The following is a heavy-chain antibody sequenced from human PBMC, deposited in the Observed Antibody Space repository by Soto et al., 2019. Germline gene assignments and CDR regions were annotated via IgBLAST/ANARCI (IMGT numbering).Heavy chain of an antibody. Sequence: SETLSLTGTVSGGSISSGDYYWSWIRRPPGKGLEWIGYIYYSGSTYYNPSLKSRVTISVDTSKNQFSLKLSSVTAADTAVYYCARSLWCGSYGMDVWGQGTTVTVSS. J-gene: IGHJ6*02. D-gene: IGHD3-10*01. CDR1: GGSISSGDYY. V-gene: IGHV4-30-4*01. CDR2: IYYSGST. CDR3: ARSLWCGSYGMDV.